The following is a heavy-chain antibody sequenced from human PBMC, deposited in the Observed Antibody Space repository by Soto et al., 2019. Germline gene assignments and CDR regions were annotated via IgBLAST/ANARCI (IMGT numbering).Heavy chain of an antibody. V-gene: IGHV3-15*01. CDR3: TTDDPINRS. J-gene: IGHJ5*02. CDR1: GFTFSNAW. Sequence: GSLSLSSADSGFTFSNAWMSWVRQAPGKGLEWVGRIKSKTNGGTTDYAAPVIGRFTISRDDSKKTMYLQMNSLKTEDTAVYYCTTDDPINRSWGQGTLVTVSS. CDR2: IKSKTNGGTT.